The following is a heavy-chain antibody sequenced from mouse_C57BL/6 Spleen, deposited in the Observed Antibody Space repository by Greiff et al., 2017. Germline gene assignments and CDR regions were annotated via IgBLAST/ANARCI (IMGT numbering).Heavy chain of an antibody. D-gene: IGHD2-3*01. CDR1: GFTFSSYT. CDR2: ISGGGGNT. Sequence: DVMLVESGGGLVKPGGSLKLSCAASGFTFSSYTMSWVRQTPEKRLEWVATISGGGGNTYYPDSVKGRFTISRDNAKNTLYLQMSSLRSEDTALYYCARHNGYYWFAYWGQGTLVTVSA. CDR3: ARHNGYYWFAY. V-gene: IGHV5-9*01. J-gene: IGHJ3*01.